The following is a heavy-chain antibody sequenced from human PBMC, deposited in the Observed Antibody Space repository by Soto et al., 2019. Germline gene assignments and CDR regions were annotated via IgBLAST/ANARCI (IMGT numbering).Heavy chain of an antibody. J-gene: IGHJ5*01. Sequence: EVQLVESGGGLVQPGGSLRLSCATSGFTFIPYWMHWVRQAPGKGLVWVSGINSDGSDTIYADSVKGRFIVSRDNAKNTVHLQMNSLRAGDAAVYYCVRELWSVGDCYSRGWFDSWGQGTLVTVSS. V-gene: IGHV3-74*01. CDR3: VRELWSVGDCYSRGWFDS. D-gene: IGHD2-21*01. CDR2: INSDGSDT. CDR1: GFTFIPYW.